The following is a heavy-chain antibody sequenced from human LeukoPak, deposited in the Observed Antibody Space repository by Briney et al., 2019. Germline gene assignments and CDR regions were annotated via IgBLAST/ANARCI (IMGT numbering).Heavy chain of an antibody. J-gene: IGHJ1*01. CDR2: IYYSGGT. D-gene: IGHD3-16*01. Sequence: SETLSLTCTVSGVSISSYYWSWIRQPPGEGLEWIGDIYYSGGTNYKPSLTSRVTISVDTSKIQFSLKLSSVTAADTAVYYCASSLGGRSRGYFQHWGQGTLVTVSS. V-gene: IGHV4-59*08. CDR3: ASSLGGRSRGYFQH. CDR1: GVSISSYY.